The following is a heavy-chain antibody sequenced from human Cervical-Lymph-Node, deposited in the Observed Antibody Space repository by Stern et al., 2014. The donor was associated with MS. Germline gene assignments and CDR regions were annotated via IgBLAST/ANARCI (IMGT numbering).Heavy chain of an antibody. CDR3: ARPERYCSSTSCYGFGGGMDV. CDR2: IIPIFGTA. J-gene: IGHJ6*02. V-gene: IGHV1-69*01. D-gene: IGHD2-2*01. Sequence: MQLVESGAEVKKPGASVKVSCKASGGTFSSYAISWVRQAPGQGLEWMGGIIPIFGTANYAQKFQGRVTITADESTSTAYMELSSLRSEDTAVYYCARPERYCSSTSCYGFGGGMDVWGQGTTVTVSS. CDR1: GGTFSSYA.